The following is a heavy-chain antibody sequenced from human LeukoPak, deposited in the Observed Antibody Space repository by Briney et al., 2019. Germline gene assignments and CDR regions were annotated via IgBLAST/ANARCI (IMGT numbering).Heavy chain of an antibody. D-gene: IGHD1-26*01. Sequence: ASVKVSCKASGYTFTGYYIHWVRQAPGQGLEWMGWISPNSGGTNYAQKFQGRVTMTRDTSISTAYMELSRLRSEDTAVYYCARGQWEPYYYYYMDVWGKGTTVTVSS. CDR3: ARGQWEPYYYYYMDV. CDR1: GYTFTGYY. J-gene: IGHJ6*03. CDR2: ISPNSGGT. V-gene: IGHV1-2*02.